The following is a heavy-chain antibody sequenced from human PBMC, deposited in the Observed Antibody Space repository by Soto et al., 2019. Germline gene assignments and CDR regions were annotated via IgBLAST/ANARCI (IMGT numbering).Heavy chain of an antibody. CDR2: IIPIFGTA. Sequence: QVQLVQSGAEVKKPGSSVKVSCKASGGTFSSYAISWVRQAPGQGLEWMGGIIPIFGTANYAQKFQGRVTITADESTSTAYMERSSLRSEDTAVYYCASPDTYSSSWSRPWLLWGQGTLVTVSS. V-gene: IGHV1-69*01. J-gene: IGHJ4*02. CDR3: ASPDTYSSSWSRPWLL. D-gene: IGHD6-13*01. CDR1: GGTFSSYA.